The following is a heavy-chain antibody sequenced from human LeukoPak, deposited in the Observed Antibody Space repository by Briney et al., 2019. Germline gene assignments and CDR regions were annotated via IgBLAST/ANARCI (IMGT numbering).Heavy chain of an antibody. CDR2: ISSSGSTI. D-gene: IGHD6-6*01. CDR3: ARDSSAIAARPLGFDY. J-gene: IGHJ4*02. CDR1: GFTFSDYY. V-gene: IGHV3-11*04. Sequence: GGSLRLSCAASGFTFSDYYMSWIRQAPGKGLEWVSYISSSGSTIYYADSVKGRFTISRDNAKNSLYLQMNSLRAEDTAVYYCARDSSAIAARPLGFDYWGQGTLVTVSS.